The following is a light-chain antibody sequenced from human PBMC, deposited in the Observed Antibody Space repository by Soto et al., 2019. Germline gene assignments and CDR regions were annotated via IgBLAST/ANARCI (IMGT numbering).Light chain of an antibody. J-gene: IGKJ5*01. Sequence: AIRMTQSPSSFSASTGDRVTITCRASQGISSYLAWYQQKPGKATKLLIYAASTLQSGVTSRFSGSGSGTDFTLTISCLQSEDFATYYCQQYYSYLITFGQGTRLE. CDR1: QGISSY. CDR2: AAS. V-gene: IGKV1-8*01. CDR3: QQYYSYLIT.